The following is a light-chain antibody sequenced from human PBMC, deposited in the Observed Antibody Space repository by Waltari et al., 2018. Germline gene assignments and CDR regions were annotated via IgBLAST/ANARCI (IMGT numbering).Light chain of an antibody. V-gene: IGKV3-20*01. Sequence: IVSTQSPGTLSLSLGERATVSCRASQSVSRALAWSQQKHGQAPRLLIYGASARATGIPDRFSGSGSGTDFMLTNSRLEPDDVAVYDCQHYLRLPVTFGQGTTVEI. CDR3: QHYLRLPVT. CDR1: QSVSRA. J-gene: IGKJ1*01. CDR2: GAS.